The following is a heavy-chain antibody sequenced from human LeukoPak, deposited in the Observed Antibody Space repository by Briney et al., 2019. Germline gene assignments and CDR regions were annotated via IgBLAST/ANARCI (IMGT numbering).Heavy chain of an antibody. D-gene: IGHD6-6*01. CDR3: ARVLSIAARSGLDY. V-gene: IGHV1-8*01. CDR2: MNPNSRNT. Sequence: ASVKVSCKASGYTCTSYDINWVRQATGQGLEWMGWMNPNSRNTGYAQKFQGRVTMTRNTSISTAYMELSSLRSEDTAVYYCARVLSIAARSGLDYWGQGTLVTVSS. CDR1: GYTCTSYD. J-gene: IGHJ4*02.